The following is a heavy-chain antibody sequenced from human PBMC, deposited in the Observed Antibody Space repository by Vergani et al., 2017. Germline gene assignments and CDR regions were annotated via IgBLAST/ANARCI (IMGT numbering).Heavy chain of an antibody. CDR1: GFTFSSYG. CDR2: IRYDGSNK. V-gene: IGHV3-30*02. D-gene: IGHD2-15*01. J-gene: IGHJ4*02. CDR3: AKDKLGGIDY. Sequence: VQLVESGGGLVQPGGSLRLSCAASGFTFSSYGMHWVRQAPGKGLEWVAFIRYDGSNKYYADSVKGRFTISRDNSKNTLYLQMNSLRAEDTAVYYCAKDKLGGIDYWGQGTLVTVSS.